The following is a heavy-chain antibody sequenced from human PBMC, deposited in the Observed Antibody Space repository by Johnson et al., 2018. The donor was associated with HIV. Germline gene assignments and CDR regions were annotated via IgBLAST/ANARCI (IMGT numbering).Heavy chain of an antibody. V-gene: IGHV3-23*04. CDR3: TRGEGSGWHLAGAFDI. J-gene: IGHJ3*02. CDR1: GFTFSSYA. D-gene: IGHD6-19*01. CDR2: ISGSGGST. Sequence: VQLVESGGGLVQPGGSLRLSCAASGFTFSSYAMSWVRQAPGKGLEWVSAISGSGGSTYYADSVKGRFTISRDNSKNTLYLQMNSLRAEDTAFYYCTRGEGSGWHLAGAFDIWGQGTMVTVSS.